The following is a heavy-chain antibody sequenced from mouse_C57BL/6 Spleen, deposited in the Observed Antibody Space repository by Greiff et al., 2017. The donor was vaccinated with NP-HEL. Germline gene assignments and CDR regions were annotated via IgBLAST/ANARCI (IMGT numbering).Heavy chain of an antibody. CDR1: GFNIKDYY. V-gene: IGHV14-1*01. J-gene: IGHJ4*01. Sequence: EVQLQQSGAELVRPGASVKLSCTASGFNIKDYYMHWVKQRPEQGLEWIGRIDPEDGDTESAPKFQGKATMTADTSSNTAYLPLSSLTSEDTAVYYCSMMVTADYAMDYWGQGTSVTVSS. CDR2: IDPEDGDT. CDR3: SMMVTADYAMDY. D-gene: IGHD2-3*01.